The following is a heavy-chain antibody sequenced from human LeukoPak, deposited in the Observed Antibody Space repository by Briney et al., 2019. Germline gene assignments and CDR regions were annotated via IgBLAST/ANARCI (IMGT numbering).Heavy chain of an antibody. Sequence: ASVKVSCKASGGTFSNYAISWVRQAPGQGLEWMGGIIPMFDTPVYAQKFQGRVTITADESTSTVYMELSSLRSEDTAVYFCASTDYYDSRGYGGSFAIWGQGTMVTVSS. V-gene: IGHV1-69*13. J-gene: IGHJ3*02. CDR2: IIPMFDTP. D-gene: IGHD3-22*01. CDR1: GGTFSNYA. CDR3: ASTDYYDSRGYGGSFAI.